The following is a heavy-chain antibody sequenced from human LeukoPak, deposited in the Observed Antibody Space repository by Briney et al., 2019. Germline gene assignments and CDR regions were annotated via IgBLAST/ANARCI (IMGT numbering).Heavy chain of an antibody. CDR3: AKDFEESHDSSGYYDF. CDR1: GFTFSSYG. CDR2: IRYDGSNK. J-gene: IGHJ4*02. Sequence: PGGSLRLSCAASGFTFSSYGMHWVRQAPGKGLEWVAFIRYDGSNKYYADSVKGRFTISRDNSKNTLYLQMNGLRAEDTAVYYCAKDFEESHDSSGYYDFWGQGTLVTLSS. D-gene: IGHD3-22*01. V-gene: IGHV3-30*02.